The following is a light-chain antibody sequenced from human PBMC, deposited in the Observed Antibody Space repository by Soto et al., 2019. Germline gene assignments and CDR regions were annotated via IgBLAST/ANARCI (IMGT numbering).Light chain of an antibody. CDR1: QSLLHSNGYNC. CDR3: MQALQTPVT. J-gene: IGKJ4*01. CDR2: LGS. V-gene: IGKV2-28*01. Sequence: DIVMTQSPLSLPVTPGEPASISCRSSQSLLHSNGYNCLDWYLQKSGQSPQLLIYLGSNRASGVPDRFSGSGSGTDFTLKISRVEAEDVGVYYCMQALQTPVTFGGGTKVEIK.